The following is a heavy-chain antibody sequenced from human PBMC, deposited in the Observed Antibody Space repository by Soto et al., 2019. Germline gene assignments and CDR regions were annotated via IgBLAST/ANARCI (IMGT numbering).Heavy chain of an antibody. CDR1: GFTFSSYA. V-gene: IGHV3-30-3*01. J-gene: IGHJ6*02. D-gene: IGHD6-19*01. CDR3: ARVSEAVAPEHYYYGMDV. CDR2: ISYDGSNK. Sequence: GGSLRLSCAAPGFTFSSYAMHWVRQAPGKGLEWVAVISYDGSNKYYADSVKGRFTISRDNSKNTLYLQMNSLRAEDTAVYYCARVSEAVAPEHYYYGMDVWGQGTTVTVSS.